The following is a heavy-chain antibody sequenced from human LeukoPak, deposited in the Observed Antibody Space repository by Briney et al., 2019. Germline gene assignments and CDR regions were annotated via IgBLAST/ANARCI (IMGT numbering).Heavy chain of an antibody. CDR3: ARVSRIAARGYYFDY. J-gene: IGHJ4*02. Sequence: SSETLSLTCTVSGGSFSSYYWSWIRQPPGKGLEWIGYIYYSGSTNYNPSLKSRVTISVDTSKNQFSLKLSSVTAADTAVYYCARVSRIAARGYYFDYWGQGTLVTVSS. CDR1: GGSFSSYY. D-gene: IGHD6-6*01. V-gene: IGHV4-59*01. CDR2: IYYSGST.